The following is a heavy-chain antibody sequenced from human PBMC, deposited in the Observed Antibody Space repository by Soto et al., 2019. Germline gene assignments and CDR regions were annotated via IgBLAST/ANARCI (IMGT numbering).Heavy chain of an antibody. J-gene: IGHJ2*01. CDR1: GGSISSYY. CDR2: IYYSGST. CDR3: ARTGPYYWYFDL. V-gene: IGHV4-59*08. Sequence: SETLSLTCTVSGGSISSYYWSWIRQPPGKGLEWIGYIYYSGSTNYNPSLKSRVTISVDTSKNQFSLKLSSVTAADTAVYYCARTGPYYWYFDLWGRGTLVTVSA.